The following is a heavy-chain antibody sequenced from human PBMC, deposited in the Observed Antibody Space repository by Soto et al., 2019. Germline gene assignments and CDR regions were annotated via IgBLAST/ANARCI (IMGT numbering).Heavy chain of an antibody. V-gene: IGHV4-59*08. J-gene: IGHJ4*02. CDR3: ARLGGFFQALDS. CDR1: GGSISPYY. Sequence: QVQLQESGPGLVKPSETLSLTCTVSGGSISPYYWSWIRQPPGKGLEWIGYIYFGGTTKYNPSLKSRVSMSVATPKNQFSLKLTSVTAADTAVYYCARLGGFFQALDSWGQGTLVTVSS. D-gene: IGHD2-15*01. CDR2: IYFGGTT.